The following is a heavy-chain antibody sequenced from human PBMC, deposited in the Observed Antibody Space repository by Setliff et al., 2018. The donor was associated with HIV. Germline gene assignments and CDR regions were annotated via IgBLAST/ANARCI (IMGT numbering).Heavy chain of an antibody. V-gene: IGHV4-34*01. Sequence: SETLSLTCAVYGWSFTDYYWSWIRQPPGKGLEWIGEINHSGSTNYNPSLKSRVTISVDTSKNQFSLKLSSVTAADTAVYYCARSSRLGWSSYGAFDIWGQGTMVTVSS. CDR1: GWSFTDYY. CDR2: INHSGST. J-gene: IGHJ3*02. CDR3: ARSSRLGWSSYGAFDI. D-gene: IGHD6-19*01.